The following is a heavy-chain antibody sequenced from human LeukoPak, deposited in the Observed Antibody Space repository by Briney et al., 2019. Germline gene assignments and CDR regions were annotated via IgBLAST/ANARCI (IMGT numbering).Heavy chain of an antibody. CDR3: ARVIGARYCSSTSCPDAFDI. J-gene: IGHJ3*02. CDR1: GYTFTSYA. D-gene: IGHD2-2*01. V-gene: IGHV1-3*01. CDR2: INAGNGNT. Sequence: ASVKVSCESSGYTFTSYAMHWVRQAPGHRLEWMGWINAGNGNTKYSQKFQGRVTITRDTSASTAYMELSSLRSEDTAVYYCARVIGARYCSSTSCPDAFDIWGQGTMVTVSS.